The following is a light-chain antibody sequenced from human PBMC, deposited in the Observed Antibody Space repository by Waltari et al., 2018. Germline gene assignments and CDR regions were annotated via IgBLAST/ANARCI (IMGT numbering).Light chain of an antibody. J-gene: IGKJ4*01. Sequence: DFVINQSPLPLLVPLVQPASVSCQSTQSIVHSDGNTYLAWFQQSPGQAPRRLIYKLSNRESGVPDRFSASGSGTDFTLKISWVEAEDVGVYYCMQGTHLPLTFGGGTKVEIK. V-gene: IGKV2-30*02. CDR1: QSIVHSDGNTY. CDR2: KLS. CDR3: MQGTHLPLT.